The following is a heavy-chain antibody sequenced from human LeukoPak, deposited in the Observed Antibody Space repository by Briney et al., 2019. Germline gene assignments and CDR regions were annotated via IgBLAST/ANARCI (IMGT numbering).Heavy chain of an antibody. J-gene: IGHJ4*02. CDR1: GFSFSNSW. V-gene: IGHV3-7*01. D-gene: IGHD1-14*01. Sequence: GGSLRLSCAATGFSFSNSWMTWVRQAPGKGPEWLANINQDESTKNYVDSVKSRFTISRDNAKNSLYLQMNSLRAADTAVYYCTRDFAFQPFDYWGQGTLVTVSS. CDR2: INQDESTK. CDR3: TRDFAFQPFDY.